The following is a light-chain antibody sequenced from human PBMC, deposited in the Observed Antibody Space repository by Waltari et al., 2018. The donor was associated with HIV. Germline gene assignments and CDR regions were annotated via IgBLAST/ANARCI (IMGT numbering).Light chain of an antibody. CDR1: NSNIGHNY. CDR2: INN. CDR3: ATWDDNLSGWV. V-gene: IGLV1-47*01. J-gene: IGLJ3*02. Sequence: QSVLTQPPSASATPGQRVTISCSGTNSNIGHNYVYWYQQLQGTAPKVLIYINNYRPSGVPDRFSGSKSGTSASLAISGLRSEDEADYYCATWDDNLSGWVFGGGTKLTVL.